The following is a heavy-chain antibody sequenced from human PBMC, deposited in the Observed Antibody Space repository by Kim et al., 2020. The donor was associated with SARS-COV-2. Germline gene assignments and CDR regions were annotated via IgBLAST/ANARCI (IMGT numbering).Heavy chain of an antibody. CDR1: GGSISSYY. CDR2: IYYSGST. CDR3: ARGWVYGSGIMDV. D-gene: IGHD3-10*01. V-gene: IGHV4-59*13. J-gene: IGHJ6*02. Sequence: SETLSLTCTVSGGSISSYYWSWIRQPPGKGLEWIGYIYYSGSTNYNPSLKSRVTISVDTSKNQFSLKLSSVTAADTAVYYCARGWVYGSGIMDVWGQGTTVTVSS.